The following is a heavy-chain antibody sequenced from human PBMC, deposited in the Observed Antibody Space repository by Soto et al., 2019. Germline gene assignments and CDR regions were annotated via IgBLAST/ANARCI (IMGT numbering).Heavy chain of an antibody. CDR3: TRHGPLPPNGYYGMDV. V-gene: IGHV3-73*01. CDR1: GFTFSGSA. Sequence: GSLRLSCAASGFTFSGSAMHWVRQASGKGLEWVGRIRSKANSYATAYAASVKGRFTISRDDSKNTAYLQMNSLKTEDTAVYYCTRHGPLPPNGYYGMDVWGQGTTVTAS. J-gene: IGHJ6*02. CDR2: IRSKANSYAT. D-gene: IGHD2-2*01.